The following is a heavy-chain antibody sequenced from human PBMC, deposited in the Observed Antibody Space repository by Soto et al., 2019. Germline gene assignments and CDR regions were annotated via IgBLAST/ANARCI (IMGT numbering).Heavy chain of an antibody. CDR1: GYTFTSYD. CDR3: ARGIN. V-gene: IGHV1-8*01. Sequence: QVQLVQSGAEVKRPGASVRVSCKASGYTFTSYDINWVRQATGQGLEWLGWMNPNSGNTGYAQKFKGRSTLTRSTSTSTADMELTSLRSEDTAVYYCARGINWGQGTRVTVSS. CDR2: MNPNSGNT. J-gene: IGHJ3*01.